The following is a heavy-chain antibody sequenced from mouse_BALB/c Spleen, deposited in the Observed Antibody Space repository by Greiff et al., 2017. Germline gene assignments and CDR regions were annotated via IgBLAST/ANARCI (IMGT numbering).Heavy chain of an antibody. J-gene: IGHJ3*01. Sequence: QVQLQQSGAELVRPGALVKLSCKASGYTFTSYWMQWVKQRPGQGLEWIGAIYPGDGDTRYTQKFKGKATLTADKSSSTAYMQLSSLASEDSAVYYCARRGGSSYGFAYWGQGTLVTVSA. D-gene: IGHD1-1*01. CDR3: ARRGGSSYGFAY. CDR2: IYPGDGDT. V-gene: IGHV1-87*01. CDR1: GYTFTSYW.